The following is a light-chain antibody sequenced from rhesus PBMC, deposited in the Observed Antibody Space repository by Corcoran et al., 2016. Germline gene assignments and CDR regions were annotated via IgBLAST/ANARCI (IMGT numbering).Light chain of an antibody. CDR1: ENVNNY. V-gene: IGKV1-74*01. CDR2: AVS. Sequence: DIQMTQSPSSLSASVGDRVTITCRASENVNNYVHWYQQKPGKAPKLLISAVSTLQSGVPSMFSGSVSVTDYTFAISSLQPEGVATYCCQRSYGTPFTFVPGSKLDIK. CDR3: QRSYGTPFT. J-gene: IGKJ3*01.